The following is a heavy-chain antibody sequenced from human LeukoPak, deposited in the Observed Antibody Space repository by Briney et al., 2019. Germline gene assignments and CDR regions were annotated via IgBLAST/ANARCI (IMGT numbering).Heavy chain of an antibody. D-gene: IGHD5-12*01. J-gene: IGHJ3*02. CDR3: ARGYSGYDGGAFDI. CDR2: IYSGGST. CDR1: GFTASSNY. Sequence: GGSLRLSCAASGFTASSNYMSWVRQAPGKGLEWVSVIYSGGSTYYADSVKGRFTISRDNSKNTLYLQMNSLRAEDTAVYYCARGYSGYDGGAFDIWGQGTMVTVSS. V-gene: IGHV3-66*01.